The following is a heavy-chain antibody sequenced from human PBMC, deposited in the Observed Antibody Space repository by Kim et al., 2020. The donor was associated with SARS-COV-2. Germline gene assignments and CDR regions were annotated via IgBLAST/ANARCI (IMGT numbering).Heavy chain of an antibody. V-gene: IGHV4-31*03. CDR2: IYYSGRT. Sequence: SETLSLTCTVSGGSISSGGYYWSWIRQHPGKGLEWIGYIYYSGRTYYNPSLKSRVTISLDTSKNQFSLKLNSVTAADTAVYYCARAHGDYANWFDPWGQGTLVTVSS. CDR3: ARAHGDYANWFDP. J-gene: IGHJ5*02. D-gene: IGHD4-17*01. CDR1: GGSISSGGYY.